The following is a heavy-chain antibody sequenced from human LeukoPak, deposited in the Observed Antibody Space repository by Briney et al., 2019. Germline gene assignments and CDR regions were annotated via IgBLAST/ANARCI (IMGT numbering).Heavy chain of an antibody. J-gene: IGHJ4*02. D-gene: IGHD5-24*01. Sequence: SQTLSLTCTVSGGSISSGSYYWSWIRQPAGKGLEWIGRIYTSGSTNYNPSLKSRVTISVDTSKNQFSLKLSSVTAADTAVYYCARGRDGYNELDYWGQGTLVTVSS. CDR2: IYTSGST. CDR1: GGSISSGSYY. V-gene: IGHV4-61*02. CDR3: ARGRDGYNELDY.